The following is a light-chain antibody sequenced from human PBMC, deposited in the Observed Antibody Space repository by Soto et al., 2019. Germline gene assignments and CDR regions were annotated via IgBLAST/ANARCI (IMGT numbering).Light chain of an antibody. CDR1: SSDVGGYNY. CDR2: DGS. CDR3: SSYTSSSSPYV. J-gene: IGLJ1*01. V-gene: IGLV2-14*01. Sequence: QSALTQPASVSGSPGQSVTISCTGTSSDVGGYNYVSWYQQHPGQAPKLMVYDGSNRPSGVSNRFSGSKSGTTASLNISGLQAEDEADYYCSSYTSSSSPYVFGTGTKLTVL.